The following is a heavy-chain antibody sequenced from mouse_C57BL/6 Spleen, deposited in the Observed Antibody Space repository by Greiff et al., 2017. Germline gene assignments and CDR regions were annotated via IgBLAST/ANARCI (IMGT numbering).Heavy chain of an antibody. CDR1: GYTFTSYW. J-gene: IGHJ2*01. CDR2: IDPSDSYT. Sequence: QVQLKESGPELVKPGASVKISCKASGYTFTSYWMHWVKQRPGQGLEWIGEIDPSDSYTNYNQKFKGKSTLTVDKSSSTAYMQLSSLTSEDSAVYYCARGDDCYYVGYWGQGTTLTVYS. V-gene: IGHV1-69*01. CDR3: ARGDDCYYVGY. D-gene: IGHD2-3*01.